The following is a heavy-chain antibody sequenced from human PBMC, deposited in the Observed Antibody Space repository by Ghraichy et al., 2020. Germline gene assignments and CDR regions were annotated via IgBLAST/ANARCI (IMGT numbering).Heavy chain of an antibody. CDR2: NYYSGST. Sequence: SETLSLTCTVSGGSISSYYWSWIRQPPGKGLEWIGYNYYSGSTNYNPSLKSRVTISVDTSKNQFSLKLSSVTAEDTAVYYCARHHSGSYSPAFDYWGQGTLVTVFS. D-gene: IGHD1-26*01. J-gene: IGHJ4*02. CDR1: GGSISSYY. CDR3: ARHHSGSYSPAFDY. V-gene: IGHV4-59*08.